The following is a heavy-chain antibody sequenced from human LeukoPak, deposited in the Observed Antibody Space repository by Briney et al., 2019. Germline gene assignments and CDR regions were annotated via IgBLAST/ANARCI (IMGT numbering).Heavy chain of an antibody. CDR2: IYASGNT. J-gene: IGHJ4*02. CDR3: ARVEYYDILTGQAR. V-gene: IGHV4-4*07. D-gene: IGHD3-9*01. Sequence: SETLSLTCTVSGGSISSYYWSWVRQPAGKGLEWIGRIYASGNTNYNPSLKGRVTMTIDTSKNQFSLDLSSVTAADTAVYYCARVEYYDILTGQARWGQGTLVTVSS. CDR1: GGSISSYY.